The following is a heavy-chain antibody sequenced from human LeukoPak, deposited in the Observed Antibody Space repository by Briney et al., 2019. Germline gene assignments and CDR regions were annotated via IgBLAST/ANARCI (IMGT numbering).Heavy chain of an antibody. J-gene: IGHJ5*02. CDR3: ARDHSNDDKSWWFDP. CDR2: INPDGGYT. D-gene: IGHD3-9*01. CDR1: GYSFTRHW. Sequence: ASVKVSCKTSGYSFTRHWIHWVRQAPGQGLEWVGIINPDGGYTVYAQMFQGRVSVTRDMSSSTVYMELGRLRYEDTAVYYCARDHSNDDKSWWFDPWGQGTLVSVSA. V-gene: IGHV1-46*01.